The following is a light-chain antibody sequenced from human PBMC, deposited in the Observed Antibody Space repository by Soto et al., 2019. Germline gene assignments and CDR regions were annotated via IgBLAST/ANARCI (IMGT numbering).Light chain of an antibody. V-gene: IGKV1-33*01. J-gene: IGKJ4*01. CDR1: QDISNY. Sequence: DIQMTQSPSSLSASVGDRVTITCQASQDISNYLNWYQQNPGKAPKLLIYGASNLETGVPSRFSGSGSGTDFTFTISSLQPEDIATYYCQQYDNLPLTFGGGTKVDI. CDR3: QQYDNLPLT. CDR2: GAS.